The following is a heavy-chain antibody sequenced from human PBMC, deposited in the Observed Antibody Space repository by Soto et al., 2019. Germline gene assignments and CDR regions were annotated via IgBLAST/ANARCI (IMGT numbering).Heavy chain of an antibody. CDR1: GYTFTSYG. CDR2: ISAYNGNT. CDR3: AREWIQLSYYYYGMDV. V-gene: IGHV1-18*01. D-gene: IGHD5-18*01. J-gene: IGHJ6*02. Sequence: SVKVSCKASGYTFTSYGISWVRQAPGQGLEWMGWISAYNGNTNYAQKLQGRVTMTTDTSTSTAYMELRSLRSDDTAVYYCAREWIQLSYYYYGMDVWGQGTTVTVSS.